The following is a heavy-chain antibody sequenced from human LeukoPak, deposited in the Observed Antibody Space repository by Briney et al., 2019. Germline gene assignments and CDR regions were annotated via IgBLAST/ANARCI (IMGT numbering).Heavy chain of an antibody. D-gene: IGHD2-15*01. V-gene: IGHV3-30*01. J-gene: IGHJ4*02. CDR1: GFTFTIYA. Sequence: RRSLRLSCAASGFTFTIYAMHCVRQAPGNGIEWVAAISYYGSNKSYADSVKGRFTISRNNSKNTLYLQMNSLRAEDTAVYYCARDRFVRYCSGGSCYSGSFDFWGQRTLVTVSS. CDR3: ARDRFVRYCSGGSCYSGSFDF. CDR2: ISYYGSNK.